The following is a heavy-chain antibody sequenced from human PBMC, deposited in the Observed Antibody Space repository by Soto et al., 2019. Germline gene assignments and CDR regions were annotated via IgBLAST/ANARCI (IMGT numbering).Heavy chain of an antibody. J-gene: IGHJ4*02. CDR2: FDPEDGET. D-gene: IGHD6-19*01. V-gene: IGHV1-24*01. CDR3: ATDINRSGWYGPGY. Sequence: GASVKVSCKVSGYTLTELSMHWVRQAPGKGLEWMGGFDPEDGETIYAQKFQGRVTMTEDTSTDTAYMELSSLRSEDTAVYYCATDINRSGWYGPGYWGQGTLVTVSS. CDR1: GYTLTELS.